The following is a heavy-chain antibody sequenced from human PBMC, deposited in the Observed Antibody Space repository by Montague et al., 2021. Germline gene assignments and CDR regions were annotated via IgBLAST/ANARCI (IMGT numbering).Heavy chain of an antibody. CDR3: TRPGGYCTNDTCYFWFVP. CDR2: IYSSGST. V-gene: IGHV4-39*01. J-gene: IGHJ5*02. CDR1: GGSISRSSYD. D-gene: IGHD2-8*01. Sequence: SETLSLTCTVSGGSISRSSYDWGWIRQPPGKGLEWIGSIYSSGSTYYNPPLKSRVTISADTSKNQFSLKLSSVTAADTAVYYCTRPGGYCTNDTCYFWFVPWGQGVLVTVSS.